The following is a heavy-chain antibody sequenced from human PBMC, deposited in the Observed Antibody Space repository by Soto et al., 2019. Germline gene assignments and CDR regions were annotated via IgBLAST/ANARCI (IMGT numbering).Heavy chain of an antibody. J-gene: IGHJ6*02. CDR3: ARLWTTVNDYYYYYGMDV. CDR1: GCSFRNNW. CDR2: IDPSDSYT. Sequence: PGESQRISWKGSGCSFRNNWVTWGSQMPWKGLEWMGRIDPSDSYTNYSPSFQGHVTISADKSISTAYLQWSSLKASDTAMYYCARLWTTVNDYYYYYGMDVWGQGTTVTLSS. D-gene: IGHD4-17*01. V-gene: IGHV5-10-1*01.